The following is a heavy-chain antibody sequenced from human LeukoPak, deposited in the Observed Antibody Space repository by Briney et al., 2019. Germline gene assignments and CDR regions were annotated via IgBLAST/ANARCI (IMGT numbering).Heavy chain of an antibody. Sequence: SVKVSCKASGGTFSSYAISWVRQAPGQGLEWMGGIIPIFGTANYAQKFQGRVTITADESTSTAYMELSSLRSEDTAVYYCARSLLRGVPEHYYYYGMDVWGKGPRSPSPQ. J-gene: IGHJ6*01. CDR2: IIPIFGTA. D-gene: IGHD3-22*01. CDR3: ARSLLRGVPEHYYYYGMDV. V-gene: IGHV1-69*01. CDR1: GGTFSSYA.